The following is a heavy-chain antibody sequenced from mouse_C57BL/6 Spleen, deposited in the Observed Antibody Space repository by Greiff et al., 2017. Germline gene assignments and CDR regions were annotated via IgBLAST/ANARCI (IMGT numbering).Heavy chain of an antibody. D-gene: IGHD2-5*01. CDR3: ARTYSNYNAMDY. CDR1: GFSLTSYA. J-gene: IGHJ4*01. V-gene: IGHV2-9-1*01. CDR2: LWTGGGT. Sequence: QVQLKESGPGLVAPSQSLSITCTVSGFSLTSYAISWVRQPPGKGLEWLGVLWTGGGTNYNSALQSRLSISKDNSKNQVFLKMNRLQTDDTARYYCARTYSNYNAMDYWGQGTSVTVSS.